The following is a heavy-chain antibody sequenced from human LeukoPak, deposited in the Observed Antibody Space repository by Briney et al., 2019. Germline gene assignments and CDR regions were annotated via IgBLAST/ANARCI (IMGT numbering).Heavy chain of an antibody. CDR1: GFTFSTYS. D-gene: IGHD1-20*01. CDR2: ISSSSTV. Sequence: GSLRLSCAASGFTFSTYSMSWVRQAPGKGLEWVSYISSSSTVYYADSVKGRFTISRDNAKNSLHLEANSLRDEDTAVFYCARLSGRSFDYWGQGTLVTVSS. CDR3: ARLSGRSFDY. V-gene: IGHV3-48*02. J-gene: IGHJ4*02.